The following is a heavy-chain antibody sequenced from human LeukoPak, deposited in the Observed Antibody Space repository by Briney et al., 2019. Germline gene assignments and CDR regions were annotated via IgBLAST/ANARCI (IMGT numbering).Heavy chain of an antibody. V-gene: IGHV4-39*01. CDR2: INYSGNR. CDR3: ARGYDY. CDR1: GGFISGSHYY. D-gene: IGHD3-22*01. Sequence: KPSETLSLTCTVSGGFISGSHYYWAWIRQPPGKGLEWIGMINYSGNRYYNPSLWSRATISEDTSTNQFSLNLNSVTAADTAVYYCARGYDYWGQGALVAVSS. J-gene: IGHJ4*02.